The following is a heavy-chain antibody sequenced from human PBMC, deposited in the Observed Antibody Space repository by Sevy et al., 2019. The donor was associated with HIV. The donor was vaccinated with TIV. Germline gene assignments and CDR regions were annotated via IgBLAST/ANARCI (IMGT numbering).Heavy chain of an antibody. D-gene: IGHD2-21*01. Sequence: SETLSLTCTVSGGSISSSAYYWGWIRQPPGKGLEWIGNIYYSGSADHNPSLKSRVTISVDTSKNQFSLKLNSVTAADTAIYYCARQGGIVDRAFDLWGQGTLVTVSS. CDR3: ARQGGIVDRAFDL. V-gene: IGHV4-39*01. CDR2: IYYSGSA. CDR1: GGSISSSAYY. J-gene: IGHJ4*02.